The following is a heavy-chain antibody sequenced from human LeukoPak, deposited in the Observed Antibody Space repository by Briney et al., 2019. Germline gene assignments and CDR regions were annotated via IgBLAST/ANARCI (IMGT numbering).Heavy chain of an antibody. D-gene: IGHD3-3*01. Sequence: GGSLRLSCAASGFTFSSYWMSWVRQAPGEGLEWVANIKQDGSEKYYVDSVKGRFTISRDNAKNSLYLQMNSLRAEDTAVYYCARRRLTIFGVVKLDDAFDIWGQGTMVTVSS. V-gene: IGHV3-7*01. CDR3: ARRRLTIFGVVKLDDAFDI. CDR1: GFTFSSYW. J-gene: IGHJ3*02. CDR2: IKQDGSEK.